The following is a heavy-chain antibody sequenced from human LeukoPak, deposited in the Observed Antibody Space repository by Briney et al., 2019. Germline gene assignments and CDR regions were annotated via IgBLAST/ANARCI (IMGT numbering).Heavy chain of an antibody. CDR1: GYSFTSYW. Sequence: GESLKISCKGSGYSFTSYWIGWVRQMPGKGLEWMGIIYPGDSDTRYSPSFQGQVTISADKSISTAYLRWSSLKASDTAMYYCARQRMDDSSGYWGDAFDIWGQGTMVTVSS. CDR3: ARQRMDDSSGYWGDAFDI. V-gene: IGHV5-51*01. D-gene: IGHD3-22*01. J-gene: IGHJ3*02. CDR2: IYPGDSDT.